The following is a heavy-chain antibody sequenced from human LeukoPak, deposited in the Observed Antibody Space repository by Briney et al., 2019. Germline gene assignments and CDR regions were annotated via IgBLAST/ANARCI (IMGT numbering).Heavy chain of an antibody. J-gene: IGHJ5*02. D-gene: IGHD1-7*01. V-gene: IGHV3-7*01. CDR1: GFTFSSYS. CDR3: AREGFDWNSRAFDP. CDR2: IKQDGSEK. Sequence: GGSLRLSCAASGFTFSSYSMNWVRQAPGKGLEWVANIKQDGSEKYYVDSVKGRFTISRDNAKNSLYLQMNSLRAEDTAVYYCAREGFDWNSRAFDPWGQGTLVTVSS.